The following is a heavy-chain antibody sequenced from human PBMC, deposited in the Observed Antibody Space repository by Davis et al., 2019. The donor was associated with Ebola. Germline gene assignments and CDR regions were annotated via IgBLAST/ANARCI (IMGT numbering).Heavy chain of an antibody. Sequence: PGGSLRLSCAASGFTFRRYWMSWVRQAPGKGPEWVASIKEDGSQIFYLGSVEGRFTISRDNAKNSLYLQMNSLRVEDTAVYYCAREARWGQGTLVSVSS. CDR1: GFTFRRYW. J-gene: IGHJ4*02. V-gene: IGHV3-7*01. CDR3: AREAR. CDR2: IKEDGSQI.